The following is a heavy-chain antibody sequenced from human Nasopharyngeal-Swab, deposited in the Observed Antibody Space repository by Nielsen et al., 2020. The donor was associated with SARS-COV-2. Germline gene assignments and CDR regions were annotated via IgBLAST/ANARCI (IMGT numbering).Heavy chain of an antibody. CDR2: IRSSGTT. V-gene: IGHV4-34*01. CDR3: ARGVKRSGNWYFDL. D-gene: IGHD1-26*01. Sequence: SETLSLTCDVHGGPFSGFSWSWIRQSPGKGLEGIGEIRSSGTTNYNPSLQNPSLNGRVTLSLTSSDNQFSLEVTSVAVADTAVYYCARGVKRSGNWYFDLWGRGALVTVSS. J-gene: IGHJ2*01. CDR1: GGPFSGFS.